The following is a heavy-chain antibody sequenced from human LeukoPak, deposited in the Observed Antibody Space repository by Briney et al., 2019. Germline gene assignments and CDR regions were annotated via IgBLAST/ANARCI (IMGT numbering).Heavy chain of an antibody. CDR1: GGSISSGSYY. D-gene: IGHD6-13*01. CDR3: ARVTAAGTGNFQH. V-gene: IGHV4-61*02. Sequence: PSETLSLTCTVSGGSISSGSYYWSWIRQPAGKGLEWIGRIYTSGSTNYNPSLKSRVTISVDTSKNQFSLKLSSVTAADTAVYYCARVTAAGTGNFQHWGQGTLVTDSS. CDR2: IYTSGST. J-gene: IGHJ1*01.